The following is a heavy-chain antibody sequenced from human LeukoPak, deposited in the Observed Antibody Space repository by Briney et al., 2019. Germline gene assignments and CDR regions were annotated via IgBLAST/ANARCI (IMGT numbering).Heavy chain of an antibody. D-gene: IGHD6-13*01. J-gene: IGHJ6*02. CDR3: AREKQQLVPYYGMDV. CDR1: GYTFTGYY. CDR2: INPNSGGT. Sequence: GAPVKVSCKASGYTFTGYYMHWVRQAPGQGLEWMGWINPNSGGTNYAQKFQGRVTMTRDTSISTAYMELSRLRSDDTAVYYCAREKQQLVPYYGMDVWGQGTTVTVSS. V-gene: IGHV1-2*02.